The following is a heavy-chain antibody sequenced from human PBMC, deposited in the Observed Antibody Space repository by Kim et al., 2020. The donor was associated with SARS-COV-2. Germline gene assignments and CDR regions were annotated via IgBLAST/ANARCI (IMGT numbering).Heavy chain of an antibody. Sequence: GGSLRLSCTASGFTFSSYDIHWVRQAPGKGLEWVALVSHDGTQKSHADSVKGRFTISRANSKKTLYLQMNSMRHEDTAVYYCARVGPMIGGIIFNYYAMDVWGHGTTVTVSS. CDR3: ARVGPMIGGIIFNYYAMDV. CDR1: GFTFSSYD. CDR2: VSHDGTQK. D-gene: IGHD3-10*01. V-gene: IGHV3-30*03. J-gene: IGHJ6*01.